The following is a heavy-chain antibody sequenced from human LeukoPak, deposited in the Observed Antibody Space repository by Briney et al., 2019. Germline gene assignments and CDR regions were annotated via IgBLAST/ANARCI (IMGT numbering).Heavy chain of an antibody. CDR1: GFTFSDYY. V-gene: IGHV3-11*04. CDR3: ARFRGGSSGWYTNDY. J-gene: IGHJ4*02. D-gene: IGHD6-19*01. Sequence: GGSLRLSGAASGFTFSDYYMSWIRQGPGKGLEYVSLISSSGSTKYYADSVKGRFTISRDNAKNSLYLLMNSLRAEDTAVYYCARFRGGSSGWYTNDYWGQGTLVTVSS. CDR2: ISSSGSTK.